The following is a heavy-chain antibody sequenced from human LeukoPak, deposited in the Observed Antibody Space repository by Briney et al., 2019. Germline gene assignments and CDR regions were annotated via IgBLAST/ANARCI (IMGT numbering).Heavy chain of an antibody. D-gene: IGHD1/OR15-1a*01. CDR1: GYSFTSYW. CDR2: IYPGDSDT. CDR3: ARTTRSWNIPESDY. V-gene: IGHV5-51*01. Sequence: EALKISCKGSGYSFTSYWIGWVRQMPGKGLGGMGIIYPGDSDTRYSPSFQGQVTISADKSISTAYLQWSSLKASDTAMYYCARTTRSWNIPESDYWGQGTLVTVSS. J-gene: IGHJ4*02.